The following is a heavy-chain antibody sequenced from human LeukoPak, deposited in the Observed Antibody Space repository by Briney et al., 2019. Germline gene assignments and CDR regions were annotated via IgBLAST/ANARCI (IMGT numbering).Heavy chain of an antibody. CDR3: ARVVEQQLVARFFDY. J-gene: IGHJ4*02. CDR1: GFTFSSYW. Sequence: GGSLRLSCAASGFTFSSYWMSWVRQAPGKGLEWVANIKQDGSEKYYVDSVKGRFTISRDNAKNSLYLQMNSLRAEDTAVYYCARVVEQQLVARFFDYGGRETLVTVPS. D-gene: IGHD6-13*01. V-gene: IGHV3-7*01. CDR2: IKQDGSEK.